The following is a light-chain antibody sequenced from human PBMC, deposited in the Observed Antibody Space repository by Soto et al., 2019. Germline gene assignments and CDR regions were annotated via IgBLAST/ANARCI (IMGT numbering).Light chain of an antibody. CDR1: NSDVGNYNL. J-gene: IGLJ3*02. V-gene: IGLV2-23*02. CDR3: CSYAGSATWV. CDR2: KVT. Sequence: QSALTQPASVSGSPGQSITISCTGTNSDVGNYNLVSWYQQHPGKAPKLMMYKVTKPPSGVSNRFSGSKSGNTASLTISGLQAEDEADYYCCSYAGSATWVFGGGTKLTVL.